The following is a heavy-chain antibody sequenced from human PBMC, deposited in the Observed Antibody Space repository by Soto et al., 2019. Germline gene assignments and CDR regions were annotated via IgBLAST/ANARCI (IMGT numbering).Heavy chain of an antibody. D-gene: IGHD5-18*01. CDR2: IYYSGST. J-gene: IGHJ3*02. CDR1: GGSISSGDYY. CDR3: ASPWKSRGYSPGYWYDAFDI. Sequence: TSETLSLTCTVSGGSISSGDYYWSWIRQPPGKGLEWIGYIYYSGSTYYNPSLKSRVTISLDTSKNQFSLKLSSVTAADTAVYYCASPWKSRGYSPGYWYDAFDIWGQGTMVTVSS. V-gene: IGHV4-30-4*01.